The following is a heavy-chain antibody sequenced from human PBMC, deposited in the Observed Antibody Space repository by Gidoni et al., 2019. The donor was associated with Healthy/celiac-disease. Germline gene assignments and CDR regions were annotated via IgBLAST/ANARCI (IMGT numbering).Heavy chain of an antibody. Sequence: EVQLVESGGGLVQPGRSLRLSCTASGFTFGDYAMSWFRQAPGEGLEWVGFIRSKAYGGTTEYAASGKGRFTISRDDSKSIAYLQMNSLKTEDTAVYYCTVFGYYDSSGVLNYFDYWGQGTLVTVSS. CDR2: IRSKAYGGTT. V-gene: IGHV3-49*03. CDR3: TVFGYYDSSGVLNYFDY. CDR1: GFTFGDYA. D-gene: IGHD3-22*01. J-gene: IGHJ4*02.